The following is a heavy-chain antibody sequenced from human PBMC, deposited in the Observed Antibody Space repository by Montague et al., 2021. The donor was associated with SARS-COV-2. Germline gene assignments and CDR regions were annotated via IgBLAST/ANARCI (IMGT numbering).Heavy chain of an antibody. Sequence: SLRLSCAASGFTFSSYGMHWVRQAPGKGLGWVAVISYDGSNKYYADSVKGRFTISRDNSRNTLYLQMNSLRAEDTAVYYCAKRTAIAAAVYYYMDVWGKGTTVTVSS. J-gene: IGHJ6*03. CDR3: AKRTAIAAAVYYYMDV. CDR2: ISYDGSNK. V-gene: IGHV3-30*18. D-gene: IGHD6-13*01. CDR1: GFTFSSYG.